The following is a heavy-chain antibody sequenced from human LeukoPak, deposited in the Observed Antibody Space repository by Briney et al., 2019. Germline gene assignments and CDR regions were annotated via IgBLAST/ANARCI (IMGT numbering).Heavy chain of an antibody. Sequence: SVKVSCKASGGTFSSYAISWVRQAPGQGLEWMGRIIPILGIANYAQKFQGRVTITADKSTSTAYMELSSLRSEDTAVYYCARDVRGNWNPDYCGQGTLVTVSS. CDR2: IIPILGIA. CDR1: GGTFSSYA. D-gene: IGHD1-20*01. V-gene: IGHV1-69*04. CDR3: ARDVRGNWNPDY. J-gene: IGHJ4*02.